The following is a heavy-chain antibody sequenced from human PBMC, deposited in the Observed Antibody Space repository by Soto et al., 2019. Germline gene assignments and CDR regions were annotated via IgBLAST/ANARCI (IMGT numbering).Heavy chain of an antibody. CDR1: GYTFTSYD. CDR3: ARRLIIAAADPLDY. CDR2: MNPNSGNT. D-gene: IGHD6-13*01. Sequence: ASVKVSCKASGYTFTSYDINWVRRATGQGLEWMGWMNPNSGNTGYAQKFQGRVTMTRNTSISTAYMELSSLRSEDTAVYYCARRLIIAAADPLDYWGQGTRVTVSS. J-gene: IGHJ4*02. V-gene: IGHV1-8*01.